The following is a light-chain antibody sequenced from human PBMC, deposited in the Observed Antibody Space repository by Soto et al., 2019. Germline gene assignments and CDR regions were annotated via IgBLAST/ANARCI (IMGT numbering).Light chain of an antibody. CDR2: DAS. J-gene: IGKJ4*01. V-gene: IGKV3-11*01. CDR3: QYRGIWPPGAT. CDR1: QSINNY. Sequence: EIVLTQSPVTLSLSPGERATLSCRASQSINNYLAWYHQKPGQPPRLLIYDASNRATASPVRFSGSGCGTDFTLTISSLEPEDSAVSDCQYRGIWPPGATFGGGTKVEIK.